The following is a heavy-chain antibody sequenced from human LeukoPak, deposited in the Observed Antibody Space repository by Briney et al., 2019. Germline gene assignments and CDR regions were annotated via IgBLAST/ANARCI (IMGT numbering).Heavy chain of an antibody. CDR3: AVIPGIAAAGPTYLVDY. CDR2: IIPILGIA. J-gene: IGHJ4*02. CDR1: GGTFNSYA. Sequence: SVKVSSKASGGTFNSYAISWVRPAPGQGLEWMGRIIPILGIANYAQKFQGRVMITADKSTSTAYMELSSLRSEDTAVYYCAVIPGIAAAGPTYLVDYWGQGTLVTVSS. D-gene: IGHD6-13*01. V-gene: IGHV1-69*04.